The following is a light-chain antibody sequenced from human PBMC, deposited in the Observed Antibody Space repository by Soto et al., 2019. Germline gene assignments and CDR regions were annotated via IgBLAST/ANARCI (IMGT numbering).Light chain of an antibody. V-gene: IGLV1-44*01. CDR2: NNN. J-gene: IGLJ2*01. CDR1: NSNIGSHT. CDR3: AAWDYRLNGPV. Sequence: QSVLTQPPSASGTPGQRVTISCSGSNSNIGSHTINWYQQLPGTAPKLLICNNNQRPSGVPYRFSGSKSGTSASLAISGLQSEDEADYYWAAWDYRLNGPVFGGGTKLTVL.